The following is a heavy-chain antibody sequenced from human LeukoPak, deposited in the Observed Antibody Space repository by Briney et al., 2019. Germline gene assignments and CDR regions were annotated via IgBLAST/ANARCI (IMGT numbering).Heavy chain of an antibody. CDR3: ARFGVDYDMDV. Sequence: PSETLSLTCTVSGGSISGHYWTSIRQPPGKGLEWIGQIHYSGRPDYNPSLKSRVTISVDTSKNQLSLKVTSVTGADTAVYYCARFGVDYDMDVWVQGTTVTVSS. CDR1: GGSISGHY. V-gene: IGHV4-59*11. CDR2: IHYSGRP. J-gene: IGHJ6*02. D-gene: IGHD3-16*01.